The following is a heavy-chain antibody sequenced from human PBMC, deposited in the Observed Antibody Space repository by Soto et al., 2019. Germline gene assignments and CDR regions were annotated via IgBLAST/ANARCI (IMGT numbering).Heavy chain of an antibody. V-gene: IGHV4-59*02. CDR2: IYNGGSS. D-gene: IGHD2-2*02. J-gene: IGHJ1*01. CDR1: GGSVSSYY. Sequence: SEALSPTCNDSGGSVSSYYWSRIRQPPGKGLEGIAYIYNGGSSNHNPSLKSRVIISVDTSKNQFSLKLASVTAADTAVYYCASAGCSSVSIYTRRLEHWDKGT. CDR3: ASAGCSSVSIYTRRLEH.